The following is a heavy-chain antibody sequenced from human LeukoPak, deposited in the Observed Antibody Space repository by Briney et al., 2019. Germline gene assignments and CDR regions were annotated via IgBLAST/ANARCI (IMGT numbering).Heavy chain of an antibody. V-gene: IGHV3-30*02. CDR1: GFIFSSYG. CDR2: IRYDGSNT. D-gene: IGHD3-10*01. CDR3: AKDEVVRGLVIRFDY. J-gene: IGHJ4*02. Sequence: PGGSLRLSCAASGFIFSSYGVHWVRQAPGKGLEWVAFIRYDGSNTYYADSVKGRFTISRDNSKNTLYLQMNSLRAGDTAMYYCAKDEVVRGLVIRFDYWGQGTLVTVSS.